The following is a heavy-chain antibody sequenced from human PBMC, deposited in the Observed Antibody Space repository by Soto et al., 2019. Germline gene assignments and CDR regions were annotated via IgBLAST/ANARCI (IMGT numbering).Heavy chain of an antibody. CDR1: GFTFSSYE. V-gene: IGHV3-48*03. D-gene: IGHD3-3*01. CDR2: ISSSGSTI. J-gene: IGHJ5*02. Sequence: QPGGSLRLSCAASGFTFSSYEMNWVRQAPGKGLEWVSYISSSGSTIYYADSVKGRFTISRDNAKNSLYLQMNSLRAEHTAVYYCAREQYYDFWSGYPPSNWFDPWGQGTLVTVSS. CDR3: AREQYYDFWSGYPPSNWFDP.